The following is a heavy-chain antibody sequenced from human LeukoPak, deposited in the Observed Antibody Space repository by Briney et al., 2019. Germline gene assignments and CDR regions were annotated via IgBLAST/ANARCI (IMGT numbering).Heavy chain of an antibody. Sequence: SETLSLTCTVSGGSISSYYWSWTRQPPGKGLEWIGYIYYSGSTNYNPSLKSRVTISVDTSKNQFSLKLSSVTAADTAVYYCAREYGDYRRGYFDYWGQGTLVTVSS. D-gene: IGHD4-17*01. CDR3: AREYGDYRRGYFDY. CDR1: GGSISSYY. V-gene: IGHV4-59*01. J-gene: IGHJ4*02. CDR2: IYYSGST.